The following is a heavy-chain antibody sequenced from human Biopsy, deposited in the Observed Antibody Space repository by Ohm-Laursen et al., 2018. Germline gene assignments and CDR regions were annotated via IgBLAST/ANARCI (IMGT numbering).Heavy chain of an antibody. V-gene: IGHV4-31*03. J-gene: IGHJ4*02. D-gene: IGHD5-12*01. CDR3: ARLGSGDYFPTFFDF. CDR2: IFYSANT. Sequence: SDTLSLTCTVSGVSINGGRYYWNWIRHDPGKGLEWIGNIFYSANTYYNPSLKSRVTISVDTSKNQFSLKLSSVTAADTAVYYCARLGSGDYFPTFFDFWGQGALVTVSS. CDR1: GVSINGGRYY.